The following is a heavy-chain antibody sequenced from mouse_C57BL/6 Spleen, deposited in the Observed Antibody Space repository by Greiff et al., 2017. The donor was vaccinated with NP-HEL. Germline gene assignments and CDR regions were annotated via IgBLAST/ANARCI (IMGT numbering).Heavy chain of an antibody. CDR2: INPNNGGT. Sequence: EVQLQQSGPELVKPGASVKMSCKASGYTFTDYNMHWVKQSHGKSLEWIGYINPNNGGTSSNQKFKGKATLTVNKSASTAYMELRSLTSEDSAVYYCARGITSLFDDWGQGTTLTVSS. D-gene: IGHD2-4*01. V-gene: IGHV1-22*01. CDR1: GYTFTDYN. CDR3: ARGITSLFDD. J-gene: IGHJ2*01.